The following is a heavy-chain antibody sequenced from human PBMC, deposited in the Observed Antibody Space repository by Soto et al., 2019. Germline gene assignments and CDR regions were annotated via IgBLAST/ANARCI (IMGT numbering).Heavy chain of an antibody. V-gene: IGHV4-59*12. Sequence: KPSETLSLTCTVSGGAISSYYWSWIRQSPGERLEWIGYINYSGSTNYNPSLKSRVTISLDRPNNQFSLKLSSVTAADTAVYYCARVRVAVASYFDYWGQGTLVTVSS. CDR3: ARVRVAVASYFDY. CDR1: GGAISSYY. D-gene: IGHD6-19*01. CDR2: INYSGST. J-gene: IGHJ4*02.